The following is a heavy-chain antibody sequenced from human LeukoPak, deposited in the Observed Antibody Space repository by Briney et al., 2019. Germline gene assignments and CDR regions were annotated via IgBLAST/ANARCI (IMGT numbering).Heavy chain of an antibody. CDR3: ARANSGIVGATTVDY. CDR1: GGTVSSYA. J-gene: IGHJ4*02. Sequence: ASVKVSCKASGGTVSSYAISWVRQAPGQGLEWLGRIIPILGIANYAQEFQGRVTITADKSTSTAYMELSSLRSEDTAVYYCARANSGIVGATTVDYWGQGTLVTVSS. D-gene: IGHD1-26*01. V-gene: IGHV1-69*04. CDR2: IIPILGIA.